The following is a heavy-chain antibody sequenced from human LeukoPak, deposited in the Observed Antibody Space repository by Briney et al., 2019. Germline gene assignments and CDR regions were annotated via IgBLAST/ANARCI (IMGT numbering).Heavy chain of an antibody. Sequence: GRSLRLSCVASGFTFSDHPFHWVRQSPDKGLEWVALIGSDGTKKYYADSVKGRFTISRDNAKNSLYLQMNSLRAEDTAVYYCARDPPYSSGWYLAQYFDYWGQGTLVTVSS. J-gene: IGHJ4*02. CDR3: ARDPPYSSGWYLAQYFDY. CDR1: GFTFSDHP. V-gene: IGHV3-30*04. CDR2: IGSDGTKK. D-gene: IGHD6-19*01.